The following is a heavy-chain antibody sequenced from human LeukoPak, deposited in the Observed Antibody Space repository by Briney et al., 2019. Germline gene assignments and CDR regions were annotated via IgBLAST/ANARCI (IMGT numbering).Heavy chain of an antibody. CDR3: ARDQGGGSRIFDY. J-gene: IGHJ4*02. D-gene: IGHD4-23*01. CDR2: INPTGGST. V-gene: IGHV1-46*01. Sequence: ASVKVSCKASGYTFSNYYMHWVRQAPGQGLEWMGIINPTGGSTSYAQNLQGRVIVTRDTSTSTVYMELSSLRSEDTAVYYCARDQGGGSRIFDYWGQGTLVTVSS. CDR1: GYTFSNYY.